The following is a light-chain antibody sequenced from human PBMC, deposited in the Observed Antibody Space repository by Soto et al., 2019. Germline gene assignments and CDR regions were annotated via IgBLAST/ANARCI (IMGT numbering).Light chain of an antibody. CDR1: SSDVGSYNL. CDR3: CSYAGSSPGV. Sequence: QSALTQPASVSGSPGQSITISCTGTSSDVGSYNLVSWYQQHPGKAPKLMIYEVSQRPSGVSNRFSGSKSGNTASLTISGLQADDESDYYSCSYAGSSPGVFGGGTKLTVL. CDR2: EVS. J-gene: IGLJ3*02. V-gene: IGLV2-23*02.